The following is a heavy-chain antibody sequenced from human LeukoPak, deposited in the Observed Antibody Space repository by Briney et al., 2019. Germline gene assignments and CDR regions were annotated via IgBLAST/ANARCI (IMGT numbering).Heavy chain of an antibody. D-gene: IGHD3-3*01. V-gene: IGHV1-18*01. Sequence: ASVKVSCKGSGYTFTNYGISWVRQAAGQGGEWMGWSSIYNGNTDYVQKLRGRVTITTNTSTSTASMELRSPRSDDTAVYYCARITYDFWSGYYMPDDPWGQGTLVTVSS. J-gene: IGHJ5*02. CDR2: SSIYNGNT. CDR3: ARITYDFWSGYYMPDDP. CDR1: GYTFTNYG.